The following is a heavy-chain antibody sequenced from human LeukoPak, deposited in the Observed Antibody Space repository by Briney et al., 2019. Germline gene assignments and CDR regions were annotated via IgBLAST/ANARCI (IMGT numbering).Heavy chain of an antibody. D-gene: IGHD3-22*01. CDR2: IYSGGST. CDR3: ARDPSYDSSGYWAFDI. J-gene: IGHJ3*02. Sequence: PGGSLRLSCAASGFTVSSNYMSWVRQAPGKGLEWVSVIYSGGSTYYADSVKGRFTISRDNSKNTLYLQMNSLRAEDTAVYYCARDPSYDSSGYWAFDIWGQGTMVTVSS. CDR1: GFTVSSNY. V-gene: IGHV3-53*01.